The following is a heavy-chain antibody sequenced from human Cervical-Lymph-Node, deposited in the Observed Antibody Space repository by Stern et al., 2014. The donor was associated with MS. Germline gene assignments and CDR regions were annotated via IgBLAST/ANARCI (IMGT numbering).Heavy chain of an antibody. D-gene: IGHD2-21*02. V-gene: IGHV3-9*01. Sequence: EVQLVESGGGLVQPGKSLRLSCAASGFTFDDYAMHWVRQVPGGGLEWVAVLSWNSGAIGYSDSVKGRFTISRDNAENSLYLQMDSLRAEDTALYYCARGDSVGDWYFDFWGQGTLVTVSS. CDR1: GFTFDDYA. J-gene: IGHJ4*02. CDR3: ARGDSVGDWYFDF. CDR2: LSWNSGAI.